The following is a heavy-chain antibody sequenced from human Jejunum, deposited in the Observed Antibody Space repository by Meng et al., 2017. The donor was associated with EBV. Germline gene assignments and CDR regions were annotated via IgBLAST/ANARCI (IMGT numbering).Heavy chain of an antibody. CDR2: ISWDGGTT. D-gene: IGHD6-13*01. J-gene: IGHJ4*02. V-gene: IGHV3-43*01. CDR3: AAAQQGDY. Sequence: EVQLVASGGVVVQPGGSLRLSCATSGFSFDDYTMHWVRQVPGKGLEWVSLISWDGGTTNYADSVKGRFTISRDNNKNSLYLQMNSLRTEDTAFYYCAAAQQGDYWGQGTLVTVSS. CDR1: GFSFDDYT.